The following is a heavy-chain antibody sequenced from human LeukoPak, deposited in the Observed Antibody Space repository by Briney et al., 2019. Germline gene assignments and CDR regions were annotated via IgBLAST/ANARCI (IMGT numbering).Heavy chain of an antibody. V-gene: IGHV4-59*01. D-gene: IGHD3-16*01. CDR1: GGSISSYY. Sequence: SETLSLTCTVSGGSISSYYWSWIRQPPGKGLEWIGYIYYSGSTNYNPSLKSRVTISVDTSKNQFSLKLSSVTAADTAVYYCARDARMGRSFDYWGQGTLVTVSS. CDR3: ARDARMGRSFDY. CDR2: IYYSGST. J-gene: IGHJ4*02.